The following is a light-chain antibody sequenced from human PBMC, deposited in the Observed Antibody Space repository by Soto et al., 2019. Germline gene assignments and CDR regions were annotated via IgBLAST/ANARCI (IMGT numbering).Light chain of an antibody. Sequence: QLVLTQAPSASGTPGQRVTISCSGSSSNIGSNTVSWYQQLPGTAPKLLIYSNYQRPAGVPDRFSGSKSGTSASLAISGLQSEDEADYYCAAWDDSLKGWVFGGGTKLTVL. V-gene: IGLV1-44*01. CDR1: SSNIGSNT. CDR2: SNY. CDR3: AAWDDSLKGWV. J-gene: IGLJ3*02.